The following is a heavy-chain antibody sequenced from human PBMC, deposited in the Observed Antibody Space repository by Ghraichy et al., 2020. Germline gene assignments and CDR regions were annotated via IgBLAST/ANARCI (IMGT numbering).Heavy chain of an antibody. J-gene: IGHJ6*02. Sequence: GESLNISCAASGFTFSSYAMSWVRQAPGKGLEWVSAISGSGGSTYYADSVKGRFTISRDNAKNSLYLQMNSLRAEDTAVYYCAREGGSCTNGVCYFYYYYGMDVWGQGTTVTVSS. V-gene: IGHV3-23*01. D-gene: IGHD2-8*01. CDR3: AREGGSCTNGVCYFYYYYGMDV. CDR1: GFTFSSYA. CDR2: ISGSGGST.